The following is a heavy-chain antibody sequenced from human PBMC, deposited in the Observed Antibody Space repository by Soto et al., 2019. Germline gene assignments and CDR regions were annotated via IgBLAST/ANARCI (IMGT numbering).Heavy chain of an antibody. CDR3: ARVGYYDSSGYPYY. CDR2: IWYDGSNK. J-gene: IGHJ4*02. Sequence: QVQLVESGGGVVQPGRSLRLSCAASGFTFSSYGMHWVRQAPGKGLEWVAVIWYDGSNKYYADSVKGRFTISRDNSKNPLYLKMNSLRAEDTAVYYCARVGYYDSSGYPYYWGQGTLVTVSS. CDR1: GFTFSSYG. D-gene: IGHD3-22*01. V-gene: IGHV3-33*01.